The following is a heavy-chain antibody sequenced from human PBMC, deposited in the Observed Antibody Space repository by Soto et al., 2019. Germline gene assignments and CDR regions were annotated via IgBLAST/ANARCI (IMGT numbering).Heavy chain of an antibody. V-gene: IGHV4-31*03. J-gene: IGHJ4*02. CDR2: IYYSGST. Sequence: TLSLTCTVSGGSISSGGYYWSWIRQHPGKGLEWIGYIYYSGSTYYNPSLKSRVTISVDTSKNQLSLKLSSVTAADTAVYYCARVPMVRGVIDYWGQGTLVTVSS. CDR1: GGSISSGGYY. D-gene: IGHD3-10*01. CDR3: ARVPMVRGVIDY.